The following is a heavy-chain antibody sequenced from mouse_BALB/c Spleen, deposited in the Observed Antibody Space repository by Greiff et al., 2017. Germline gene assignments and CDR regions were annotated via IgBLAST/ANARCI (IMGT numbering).Heavy chain of an antibody. V-gene: IGHV5-17*02. D-gene: IGHD4-1*01. J-gene: IGHJ3*01. Sequence: EVNVVESGGGLVQPGGSRKLSCAASGFTFSSFGMHWVRQAPEKGLEWVAYISSGSSTIYYADTVKGRFTISRDNPKNTLFLQMTSLRSEDTAMYYCARLTGTYWGQGTLVTVSA. CDR1: GFTFSSFG. CDR2: ISSGSSTI. CDR3: ARLTGTY.